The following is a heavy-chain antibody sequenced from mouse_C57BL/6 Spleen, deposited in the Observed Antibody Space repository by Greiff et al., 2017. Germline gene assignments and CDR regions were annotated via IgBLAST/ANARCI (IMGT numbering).Heavy chain of an antibody. D-gene: IGHD1-1*01. Sequence: EVQLQQSGPELVKPGASVKISCKASGYTFTDYYMNWVKQSHGKSLEWIGDINPNNGGTSYNQKFKGKATLTVDKSSSTAYMELRSLTSEDSAVYYCARGQIYYYGSSYNWFAYWGQGTLVTVSA. CDR3: ARGQIYYYGSSYNWFAY. CDR2: INPNNGGT. CDR1: GYTFTDYY. V-gene: IGHV1-26*01. J-gene: IGHJ3*01.